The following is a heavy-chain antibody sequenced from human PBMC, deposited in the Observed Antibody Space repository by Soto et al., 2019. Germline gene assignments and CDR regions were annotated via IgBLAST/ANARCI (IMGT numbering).Heavy chain of an antibody. Sequence: ASVKVSCKASGYTFTSYAMHWVRQAPGQRLEWMGWINAGNGNTKYSQKFQGRVTITRDTSASTAYMELSSLRSEDTAVYYCARRIAVAGNYYYYGMDVWGQGTKVTVSS. V-gene: IGHV1-3*01. D-gene: IGHD6-19*01. J-gene: IGHJ6*02. CDR3: ARRIAVAGNYYYYGMDV. CDR1: GYTFTSYA. CDR2: INAGNGNT.